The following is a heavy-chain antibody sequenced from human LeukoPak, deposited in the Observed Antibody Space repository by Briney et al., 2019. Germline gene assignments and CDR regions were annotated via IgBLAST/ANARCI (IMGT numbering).Heavy chain of an antibody. CDR2: IYYSGST. J-gene: IGHJ4*02. CDR3: ARVNVAATLGYFDY. Sequence: SQTLSLTCTVSGGSISSGDYYWSWIRQPPGKGLEWIWYIYYSGSTYYNPPLKSRLTISVDTSKNQFSLKLSSVTAADTAVYYCARVNVAATLGYFDYWGQGTLVTVSS. CDR1: GGSISSGDYY. V-gene: IGHV4-30-4*01. D-gene: IGHD2-15*01.